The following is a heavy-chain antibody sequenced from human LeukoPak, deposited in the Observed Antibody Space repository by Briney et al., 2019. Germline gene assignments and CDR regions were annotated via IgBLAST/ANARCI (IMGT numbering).Heavy chain of an antibody. Sequence: SETLSLTCTVSGGSISSSSYYWGWIRQPPGKGLEWIGSIYYSGITYYNPSLKSRVTISVDTSKNQFSLKLSSVTAADTAVYYCARVAAVPYNWFDPWGQGTLVTVSS. D-gene: IGHD6-13*01. CDR2: IYYSGIT. J-gene: IGHJ5*02. V-gene: IGHV4-39*07. CDR3: ARVAAVPYNWFDP. CDR1: GGSISSSSYY.